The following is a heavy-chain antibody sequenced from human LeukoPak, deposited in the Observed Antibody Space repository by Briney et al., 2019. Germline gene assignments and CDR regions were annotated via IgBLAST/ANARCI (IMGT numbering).Heavy chain of an antibody. D-gene: IGHD6-13*01. CDR1: GGSISSSSYY. CDR2: IYYSGST. J-gene: IGHJ4*02. V-gene: IGHV4-39*07. Sequence: PSETLSLTCTVSGGSISSSSYYWGWIRQPPGKGLEWIGSIYYSGSTYYSPSLKSRVTISVDTSKNQLSLKLSSVTAADTAVYYCARAHSSSWYPPDYWGQGTLVTVSS. CDR3: ARAHSSSWYPPDY.